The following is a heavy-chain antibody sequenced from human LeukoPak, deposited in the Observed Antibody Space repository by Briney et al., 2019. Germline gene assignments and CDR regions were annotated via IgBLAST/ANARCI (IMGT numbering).Heavy chain of an antibody. CDR1: GGSISSSSYY. D-gene: IGHD6-13*01. Sequence: SETLSLTCTVSGGSISSSSYYWGWIRQPPGKGLEWIGSIYYSGSTYYNPSLKSRVTISVDTSKNQFSLKLSSVTAADTAVYYCARGLSSLSDYWGQGTLVTVSS. J-gene: IGHJ4*02. CDR3: ARGLSSLSDY. V-gene: IGHV4-39*07. CDR2: IYYSGST.